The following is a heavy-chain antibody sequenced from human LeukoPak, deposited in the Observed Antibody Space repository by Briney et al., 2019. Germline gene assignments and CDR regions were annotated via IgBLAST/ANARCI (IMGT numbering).Heavy chain of an antibody. CDR3: ARGDYDFWTTSRGFDP. CDR1: GFTFSDYY. CDR2: ISSSGSYI. Sequence: GGSLRLSCAASGFTFSDYYMSWIRQAPGKGLEWVSYISSSGSYIYYADSVKGRFTISRDNAKNSLYLQMNSLRAEDTAVYYCARGDYDFWTTSRGFDPWGQGTLVTVSS. J-gene: IGHJ5*02. V-gene: IGHV3-11*04. D-gene: IGHD3-3*01.